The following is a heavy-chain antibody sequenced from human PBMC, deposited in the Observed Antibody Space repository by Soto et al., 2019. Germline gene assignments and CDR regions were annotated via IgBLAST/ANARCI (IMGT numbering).Heavy chain of an antibody. CDR1: GGSISSSSYY. Sequence: SETLSLTCTVSGGSISSSSYYWGWIRQPPGKGLEWIGSIYYSGSTYYNPSLKSRVTISVDTSKNQFSLKLSSVTAADTAVYYCARHSMMWLVRWVWFDPWGQGTLVTVSS. D-gene: IGHD6-19*01. J-gene: IGHJ5*02. CDR3: ARHSMMWLVRWVWFDP. CDR2: IYYSGST. V-gene: IGHV4-39*01.